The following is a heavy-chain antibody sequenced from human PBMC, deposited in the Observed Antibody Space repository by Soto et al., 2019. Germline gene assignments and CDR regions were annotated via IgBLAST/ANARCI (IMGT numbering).Heavy chain of an antibody. D-gene: IGHD3-10*01. J-gene: IGHJ5*02. V-gene: IGHV3-72*01. CDR3: ARSGGIAMIRGAYDT. CDR2: TRNKANSYST. Sequence: EVQLVESGGGVVQPGGSLRLSCAASGFIFGDHYMDWVRLAPGKGLEWVGLTRNKANSYSTEYAASVKGRFTISRDDSKNSLYLQMNSLKTEDTAVYYCARSGGIAMIRGAYDTWGQGALVTVSS. CDR1: GFIFGDHY.